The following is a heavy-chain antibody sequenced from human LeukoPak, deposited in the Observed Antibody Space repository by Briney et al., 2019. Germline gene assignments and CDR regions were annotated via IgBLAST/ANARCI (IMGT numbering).Heavy chain of an antibody. CDR3: ARVSGYGDIVVVVAATPEYYFDY. V-gene: IGHV3-21*01. D-gene: IGHD2-15*01. CDR2: MSSSSRYI. Sequence: PARSLSLSCALSALTFSSDRMNWVRQPAGKGREWVSSMSSSSRYIYYADSVKGRFTISRDNAKNSLYLRMNSLRGEDTAVYYCARVSGYGDIVVVVAATPEYYFDYWGQGTLVTVSS. J-gene: IGHJ4*02. CDR1: ALTFSSDR.